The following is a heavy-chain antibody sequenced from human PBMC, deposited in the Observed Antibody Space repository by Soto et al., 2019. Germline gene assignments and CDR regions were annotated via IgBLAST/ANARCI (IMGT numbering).Heavy chain of an antibody. V-gene: IGHV3-21*01. CDR1: GFPFRRYT. D-gene: IGHD3-10*01. CDR2: ISSSSSYI. J-gene: IGHJ6*02. CDR3: ARALVGLWLGISSWYCMDV. Sequence: LRLSCSASGFPFRRYTINGVRQTPGKSLERVSSISSSSSYIYYADSVKSRCTISRDNAKNSLYLQMNSLRAEDTAVYYTARALVGLWLGISSWYCMDVWGQGTTVTVSS.